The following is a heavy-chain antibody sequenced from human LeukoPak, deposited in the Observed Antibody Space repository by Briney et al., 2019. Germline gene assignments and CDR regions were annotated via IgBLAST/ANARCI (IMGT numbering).Heavy chain of an antibody. CDR3: AKGGWIVVVTEESDDY. J-gene: IGHJ4*02. V-gene: IGHV3-23*01. CDR2: IHGTEGTT. D-gene: IGHD2-21*02. Sequence: GGSLRLSCAASGFTFSSYAMSWVRQAPGKGLKWVSAIHGTEGTTFYADSVKGRFTISRDNSKNTLYLQMNSLRAEDTAVYYCAKGGWIVVVTEESDDYWGQGTLVTVSS. CDR1: GFTFSSYA.